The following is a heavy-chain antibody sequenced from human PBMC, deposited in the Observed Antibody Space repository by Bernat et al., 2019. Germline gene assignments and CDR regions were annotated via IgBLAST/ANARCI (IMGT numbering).Heavy chain of an antibody. CDR3: AIGVRGGPDVGDGGHYYYYYGMDV. D-gene: IGHD3-10*01. CDR1: GYTFTSYG. Sequence: QVQLVQSGAEVKKPGASVKVSCKASGYTFTSYGISWVRQAPGQGLEWMGWISAYNGNTNYAQKLQGRVTMTRDTSTSTAYMELRSLRSDDTAVYYCAIGVRGGPDVGDGGHYYYYYGMDVWGQGTTVTVSS. CDR2: ISAYNGNT. J-gene: IGHJ6*02. V-gene: IGHV1-18*01.